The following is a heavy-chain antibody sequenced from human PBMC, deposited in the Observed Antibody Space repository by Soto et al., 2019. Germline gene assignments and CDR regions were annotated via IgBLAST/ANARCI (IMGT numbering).Heavy chain of an antibody. CDR3: ARDPNYSNRYFDY. J-gene: IGHJ4*02. V-gene: IGHV1-69*13. Sequence: GASVKVSCNAAGGTCISYAIISWLQAPGQGIEWMGGIIPIFGTDNYAQKFQRRVTITADESTSTAYMELSSLRSEDTAVYYCARDPNYSNRYFDYWGQGTLVTVSS. CDR1: GGTCISYA. CDR2: IIPIFGTD. D-gene: IGHD4-4*01.